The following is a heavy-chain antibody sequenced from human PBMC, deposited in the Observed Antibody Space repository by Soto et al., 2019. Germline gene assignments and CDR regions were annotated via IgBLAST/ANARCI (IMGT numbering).Heavy chain of an antibody. V-gene: IGHV1-69*01. CDR3: ARDGGRHAGGSDY. CDR1: GGTFSSYS. J-gene: IGHJ4*02. CDR2: IIPIFGTA. Sequence: QVQLVQSGAEVQKPGSSVKVSCKASGGTFSSYSINWLRQAPGQGLEWMGEIIPIFGTANYAQKFQGRVTITEDESTSTAYMELSSLRSEDTAVYYCARDGGRHAGGSDYWGQGTLVNVSS. D-gene: IGHD1-26*01.